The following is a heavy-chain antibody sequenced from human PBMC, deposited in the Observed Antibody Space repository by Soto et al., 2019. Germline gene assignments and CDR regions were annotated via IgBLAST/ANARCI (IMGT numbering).Heavy chain of an antibody. V-gene: IGHV4-59*08. CDR2: IYYSGST. D-gene: IGHD2-21*01. Sequence: PSKTPSLTCTVYGGCIGSYYWSWVRQPPGKGLEWIGYIYYSGSTNYNPSLKSRVTMSVDTSKNQLSLKLSSVTAADTPVYYWVRFLPSIGGPFDIWGPGTMVTVAS. CDR1: GGCIGSYY. J-gene: IGHJ3*02. CDR3: VRFLPSIGGPFDI.